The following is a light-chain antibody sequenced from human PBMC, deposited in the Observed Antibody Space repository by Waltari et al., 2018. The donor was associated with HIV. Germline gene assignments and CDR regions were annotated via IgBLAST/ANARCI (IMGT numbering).Light chain of an antibody. CDR1: SSDVGGYSF. V-gene: IGLV2-11*01. CDR2: DVT. CDR3: CSYAGDLWV. J-gene: IGLJ3*02. Sequence: QSALTQPRSVSGSPGQSVTISCTGTSSDVGGYSFVSWYQQHPNKAPKLMIYDVTKRPSGVPDRFSGSKSGNTASLTISGLQAEDEADYYCCSYAGDLWVFGGGTKLTVL.